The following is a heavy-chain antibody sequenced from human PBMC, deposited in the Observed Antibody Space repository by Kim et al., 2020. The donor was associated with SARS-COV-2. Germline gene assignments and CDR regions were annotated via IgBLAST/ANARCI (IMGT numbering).Heavy chain of an antibody. CDR2: IHHIGST. D-gene: IGHD3-9*01. CDR3: AGDILTGYRTYYYYYYGMDV. J-gene: IGHJ6*02. CDR1: GGSFSGYY. Sequence: SETLSLTCAVYGGSFSGYYWSWIRQPPGKGLGWIGEIHHIGSTNYNPTLKSRVTISVDTSKNQSSLKLSSVTAADTAVYYCAGDILTGYRTYYYYYYGMDVWGQGTTATVSS. V-gene: IGHV4-34*01.